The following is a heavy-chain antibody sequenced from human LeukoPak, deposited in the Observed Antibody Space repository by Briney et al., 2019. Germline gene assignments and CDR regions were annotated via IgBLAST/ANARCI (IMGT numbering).Heavy chain of an antibody. J-gene: IGHJ4*02. CDR1: GFTFSDNW. V-gene: IGHV3-23*01. CDR2: ISASGGST. Sequence: PGGSLRLSCAASGFTFSDNWMHWVRQAPGKGLVWVSSISASGGSTHYADSVKGRFIISRDNSRKTVYLEMNSLRVDHTALYYCAKDVYTVTTYIHHWGQGSLVTVSS. D-gene: IGHD4-17*01. CDR3: AKDVYTVTTYIHH.